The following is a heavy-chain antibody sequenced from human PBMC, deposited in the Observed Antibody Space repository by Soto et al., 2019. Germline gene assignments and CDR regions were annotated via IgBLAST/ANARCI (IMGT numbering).Heavy chain of an antibody. J-gene: IGHJ6*03. Sequence: SETLSLTCTVSGGSISSYYWSWIRQPPGKGLEWIGYIYYSGSTNYNPSLKSRVTISVDTSKNQFSLKLSSVTAAETAVYYCAITGAGGAMAPYMDVWGKGTTVTVSS. CDR1: GGSISSYY. CDR2: IYYSGST. V-gene: IGHV4-59*08. D-gene: IGHD2-2*01. CDR3: AITGAGGAMAPYMDV.